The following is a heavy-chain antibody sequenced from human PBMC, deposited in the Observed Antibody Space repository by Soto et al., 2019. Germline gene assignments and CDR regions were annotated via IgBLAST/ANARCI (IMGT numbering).Heavy chain of an antibody. J-gene: IGHJ6*03. V-gene: IGHV3-33*01. D-gene: IGHD6-6*01. CDR3: ASTAFSRSARRGVRVYYSLDV. CDR1: RFTFSRCG. CDR2: IWYDGSNK. Sequence: QVQLVASGGGVVQPGRSLRLSCAASRFTFSRCGMHRVRQAPGKGLEWVAVIWYDGSNKYYADSVKGRFTISRDNSKNKLYLQMNSLRDEDTAVYSFASTAFSRSARRGVRVYYSLDVWGKGTTVTVSS.